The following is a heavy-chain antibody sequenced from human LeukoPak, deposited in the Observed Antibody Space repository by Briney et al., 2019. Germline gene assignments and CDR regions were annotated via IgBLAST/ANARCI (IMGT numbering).Heavy chain of an antibody. Sequence: SETLSLTCAVYGGSFSGYYWSWIRQPPGKGLEWIGEINHSGSTNYNPSLKSRVTISVDTSKNQFSLKLSSVTAADTAVYYCARGVVVTRGCDYWGQGTLVTVSS. CDR3: ARGVVVTRGCDY. V-gene: IGHV4-34*01. CDR2: INHSGST. J-gene: IGHJ4*02. D-gene: IGHD4-23*01. CDR1: GGSFSGYY.